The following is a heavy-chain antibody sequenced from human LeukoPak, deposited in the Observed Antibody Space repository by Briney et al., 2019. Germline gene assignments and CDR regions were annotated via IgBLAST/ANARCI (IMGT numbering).Heavy chain of an antibody. D-gene: IGHD3-22*01. Sequence: SETLPLTCTVSGGSISSYYWSWIRQPPGKGLEWIGYIYYSGSTNYNPSLKSRVTISVDTSKNQFSLKLSSVTAADTAVYYCARQEGGDYYDSSGYGSWFDPWGQGTLVTVSS. CDR2: IYYSGST. J-gene: IGHJ5*02. V-gene: IGHV4-59*08. CDR1: GGSISSYY. CDR3: ARQEGGDYYDSSGYGSWFDP.